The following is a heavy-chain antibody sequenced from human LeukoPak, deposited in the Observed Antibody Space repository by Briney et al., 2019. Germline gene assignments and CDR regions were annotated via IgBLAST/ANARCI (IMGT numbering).Heavy chain of an antibody. J-gene: IGHJ6*02. CDR2: IKQDGSEK. CDR3: ARDWRGYQLLLNNYYYGMDV. CDR1: GFTFSSYW. V-gene: IGHV3-7*01. Sequence: PGGSLRLSCAASGFTFSSYWMSWVRQAPGKGLEWVANIKQDGSEKYYVDSVKGRFTISRDNAKNSLYLQMNSLRAEDTAVYYCARDWRGYQLLLNNYYYGMDVWGQGTTVTVSS. D-gene: IGHD2-2*01.